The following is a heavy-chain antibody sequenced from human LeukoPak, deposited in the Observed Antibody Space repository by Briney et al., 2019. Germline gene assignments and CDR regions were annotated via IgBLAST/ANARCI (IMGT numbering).Heavy chain of an antibody. CDR2: NRPCGGST. CDR3: AKAIYDSSGYYPPADAFDI. V-gene: IGHV3-23*01. Sequence: GGSLRLSCAASGFTFSTNAMSWVRQAPGKGLECVSANRPCGGSTYYADSVKGRFSVSGDKSKNMLYLQMNSLRAEDTAVYYCAKAIYDSSGYYPPADAFDIWGQGTMVTVSS. J-gene: IGHJ3*02. D-gene: IGHD3-22*01. CDR1: GFTFSTNA.